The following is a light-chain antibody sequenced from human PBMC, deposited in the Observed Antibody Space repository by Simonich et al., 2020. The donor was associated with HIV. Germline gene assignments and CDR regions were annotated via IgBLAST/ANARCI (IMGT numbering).Light chain of an antibody. Sequence: AIRMTQSPSSLSASPGDRVTITCRASQVIISYLSWYQQKPGKAPNLLIYAASTLQCGVPSRFSGSGSGTDFTLTISCLQSEDFATYYCQQYYTYPRTFGQGTKVEIK. J-gene: IGKJ1*01. V-gene: IGKV1-8*01. CDR2: AAS. CDR3: QQYYTYPRT. CDR1: QVIISY.